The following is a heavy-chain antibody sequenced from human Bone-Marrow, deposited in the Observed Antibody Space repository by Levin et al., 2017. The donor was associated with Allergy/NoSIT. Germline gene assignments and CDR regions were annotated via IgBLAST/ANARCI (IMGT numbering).Heavy chain of an antibody. J-gene: IGHJ5*02. CDR1: GFTFSNYA. CDR3: AKEGGQHDFTQSHQGWFDP. Sequence: GGSLRLSCAASGFTFSNYALTWVRQPPGKGLEWVSAISGSAGNTYYADSVKGRFTISRDNSKNTLYLQMNSLSADDTAMYYCAKEGGQHDFTQSHQGWFDPWGQGTLVTVSS. CDR2: ISGSAGNT. V-gene: IGHV3-23*01. D-gene: IGHD3-16*01.